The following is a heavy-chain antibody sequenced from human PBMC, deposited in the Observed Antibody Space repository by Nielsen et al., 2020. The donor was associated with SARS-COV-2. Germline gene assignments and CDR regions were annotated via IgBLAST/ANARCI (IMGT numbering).Heavy chain of an antibody. CDR3: AKRGGDYYIHYFDY. Sequence: PGKGLEWIGSVHYSGSPYYNPSLKTRITMSVDTSKNQFSLKLSSVTAADTAVYYCAKRGGDYYIHYFDYWGQGTLVTVSS. CDR2: VHYSGSP. D-gene: IGHD3-10*01. J-gene: IGHJ4*02. V-gene: IGHV4-38-2*01.